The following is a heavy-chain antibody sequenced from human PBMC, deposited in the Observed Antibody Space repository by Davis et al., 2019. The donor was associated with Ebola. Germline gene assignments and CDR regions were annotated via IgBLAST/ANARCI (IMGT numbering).Heavy chain of an antibody. CDR1: GDSVPSHTAA. CDR3: ARDPPYDQGYDY. V-gene: IGHV6-1*01. J-gene: IGHJ4*02. D-gene: IGHD3-22*01. CDR2: TYYRFKWFV. Sequence: SQTLSLTCAISGDSVPSHTAAWNWIRQSPSRGLEWLGRTYYRFKWFVDYAVSVKSRMTINPDTSKNQFSLQLSSVTPEDTAVYYCARDPPYDQGYDYWGQGILVTVSS.